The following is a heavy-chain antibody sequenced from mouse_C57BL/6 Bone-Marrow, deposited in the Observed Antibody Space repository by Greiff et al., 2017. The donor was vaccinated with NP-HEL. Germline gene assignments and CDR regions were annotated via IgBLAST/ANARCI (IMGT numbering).Heavy chain of an antibody. V-gene: IGHV1-19*01. D-gene: IGHD1-1*01. Sequence: VQLQQSGPVLVKPGASVKMSCKASGYTFTDYYMNWVKQSHGKSLEWIGVINPYNGGTSYNQKFKGKATLTVDKSSSTAYMELNSLTSEDSAVYYCARYYYGSSPFDYWGQGTTLTVSS. CDR2: INPYNGGT. CDR1: GYTFTDYY. J-gene: IGHJ2*01. CDR3: ARYYYGSSPFDY.